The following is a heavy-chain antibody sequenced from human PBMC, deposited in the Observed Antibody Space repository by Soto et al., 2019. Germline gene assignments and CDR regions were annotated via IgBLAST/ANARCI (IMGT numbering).Heavy chain of an antibody. CDR3: AKDQRLPGRTAVAGPTSFDY. CDR1: GFTFSSYA. J-gene: IGHJ4*02. D-gene: IGHD6-19*01. CDR2: ISGSGGST. Sequence: GGSLRLSCAASGFTFSSYAMSWVRQAPGKGLEWVSAISGSGGSTYYADSVKGRFTISRDNSKNTLYLQMNSLRAEDTAVYYCAKDQRLPGRTAVAGPTSFDYWGQGTLVTVSS. V-gene: IGHV3-23*01.